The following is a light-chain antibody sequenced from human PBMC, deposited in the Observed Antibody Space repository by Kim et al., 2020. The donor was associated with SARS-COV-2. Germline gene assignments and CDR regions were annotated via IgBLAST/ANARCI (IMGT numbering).Light chain of an antibody. CDR1: QSISSY. V-gene: IGKV1-39*01. CDR3: KQSYSTPYT. Sequence: DIQMTQSPSSLSASVGDRVTITCRASQSISSYLNWYQQKPGKAPKLLIYAASSLQSGVPSRFSGSGSGTDFTLTISSLQREDFATYYCKQSYSTPYTFGQGTKLEI. CDR2: AAS. J-gene: IGKJ2*01.